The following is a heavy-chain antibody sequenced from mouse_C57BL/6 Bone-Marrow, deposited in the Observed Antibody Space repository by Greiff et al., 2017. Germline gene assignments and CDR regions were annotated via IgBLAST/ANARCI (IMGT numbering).Heavy chain of an antibody. D-gene: IGHD2-2*01. CDR1: GYTFTSYW. CDR3: ARVGWLRPYYFDY. CDR2: IDPSDSYT. V-gene: IGHV1-69*01. Sequence: QVQLQQPGAELVMPGASVKLSCKASGYTFTSYWMHWVKQRPGQGLEWIGEIDPSDSYTNYNQKFKGKSTLTVDKSSSTAYMQLSSLTSEDSAVYYCARVGWLRPYYFDYWGQGTTLTVSS. J-gene: IGHJ2*01.